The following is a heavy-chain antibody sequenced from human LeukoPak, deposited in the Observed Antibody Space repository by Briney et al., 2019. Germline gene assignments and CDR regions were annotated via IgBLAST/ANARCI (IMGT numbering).Heavy chain of an antibody. CDR3: ERAVHCYDSRSEYVHWHFVI. V-gene: IGHV4-59*01. D-gene: IGHD3-22*01. CDR2: IYGSESP. Sequence: SETLSLPRCVWGVSISSYLWICIGQPPGKGLEWIGYIYGSESPNYNPSLKSRVTISVDTSKNQFSLALTSVTAPDTAVYYCERAVHCYDSRSEYVHWHFVIWGGGTLVTVSS. J-gene: IGHJ2*01. CDR1: GVSISSYL.